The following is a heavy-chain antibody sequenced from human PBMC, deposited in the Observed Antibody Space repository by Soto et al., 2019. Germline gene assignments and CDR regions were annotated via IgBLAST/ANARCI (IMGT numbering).Heavy chain of an antibody. V-gene: IGHV1-18*01. Sequence: ASVKVSCKASGYTFTSYSISWVRQAPGQGLEWMGWINVYSGSTKYAQKFQGRVTMTTDTSTSTVYMELRSLTSDDTAVYYCARGKSSWLQSLWGQGTLVTVSS. J-gene: IGHJ4*02. CDR3: ARGKSSWLQSL. CDR2: INVYSGST. CDR1: GYTFTSYS. D-gene: IGHD5-12*01.